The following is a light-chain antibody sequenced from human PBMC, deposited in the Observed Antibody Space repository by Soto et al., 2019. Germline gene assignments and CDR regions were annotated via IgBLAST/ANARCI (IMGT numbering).Light chain of an antibody. CDR3: QQYNSYPYT. CDR1: QSISSW. J-gene: IGKJ2*01. CDR2: DAS. Sequence: DIQMTQSPSTLSASVGDRVTITCRASQSISSWLAWYQQKPVKAPKLLIYDASSLESGVPSRFSGSGSGTEFTLTISSLQPDDFATSYCQQYNSYPYTFGQGTKLEIK. V-gene: IGKV1-5*01.